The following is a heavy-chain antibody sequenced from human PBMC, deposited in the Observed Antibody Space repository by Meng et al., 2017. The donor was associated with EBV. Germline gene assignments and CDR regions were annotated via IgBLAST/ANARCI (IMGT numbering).Heavy chain of an antibody. Sequence: QAQFVQSGAEVKNPGASVKVSCKASGYAFTSYILHWVRQAPGQRLEWMGWINVGVGYTKYSQKFQGRVTISSDTSATTGYMELSSLRSEDTAVYYCVRGPPVGVPGPGDYWGQGTLVTVSS. J-gene: IGHJ4*02. V-gene: IGHV1-3*01. CDR3: VRGPPVGVPGPGDY. CDR1: GYAFTSYI. CDR2: INVGVGYT. D-gene: IGHD2-21*01.